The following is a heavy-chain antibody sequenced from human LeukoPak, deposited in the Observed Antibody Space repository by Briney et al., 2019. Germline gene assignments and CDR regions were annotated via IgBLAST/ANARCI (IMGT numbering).Heavy chain of an antibody. D-gene: IGHD2-21*01. J-gene: IGHJ4*02. CDR3: ARLGYFSDFDY. Sequence: SETLFLTCTVSGGSISSYYWSWFRQPPGKGLEWIGYIYYSGSTNYNPCLKSRVTISVDTSKNQFSLKLSSVTAADTAVYYCARLGYFSDFDYWGQGTLVTVSS. CDR2: IYYSGST. V-gene: IGHV4-59*08. CDR1: GGSISSYY.